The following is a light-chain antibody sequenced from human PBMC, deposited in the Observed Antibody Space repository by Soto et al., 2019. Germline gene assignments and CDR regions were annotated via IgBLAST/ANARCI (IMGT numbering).Light chain of an antibody. J-gene: IGLJ3*02. CDR2: GNS. CDR3: QSYDRSLSGWV. CDR1: SSNIGAGYD. Sequence: QSVLTQPPSVSGAPGQRVTISCTGSSSNIGAGYDVHWYQQLPGTAPKLLIYGNSNRPSGVPDRFSGSKSGTSASLAITGLQAEDDADYYCQSYDRSLSGWVFGGGTKVTVL. V-gene: IGLV1-40*01.